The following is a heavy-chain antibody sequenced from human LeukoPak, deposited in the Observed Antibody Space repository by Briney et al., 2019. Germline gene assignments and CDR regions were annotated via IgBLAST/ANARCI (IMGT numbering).Heavy chain of an antibody. J-gene: IGHJ6*02. CDR3: ARANPDYGDRGHYYYGMDV. CDR2: ISYDGSNK. Sequence: PGRSLRLSCAASGFTFSSYAMHWVRQAPGKGLEWVAVISYDGSNKYYADSVKGRFTISRDNSKNTLYPQMNSLRAEDTAVYYCARANPDYGDRGHYYYGMDVWGQGTTVTVSS. V-gene: IGHV3-30*04. D-gene: IGHD4-17*01. CDR1: GFTFSSYA.